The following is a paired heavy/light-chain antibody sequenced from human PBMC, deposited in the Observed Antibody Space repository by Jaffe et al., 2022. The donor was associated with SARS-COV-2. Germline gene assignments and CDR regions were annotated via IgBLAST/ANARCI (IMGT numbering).Heavy chain of an antibody. CDR1: GYTFTSYY. D-gene: IGHD3-22*01. V-gene: IGHV1-46*01. CDR2: INPSGGST. Sequence: QVQLVQSGAEVKKPGASVKVSCKASGYTFTSYYMHWVRQAPGQGLEWMGIINPSGGSTSYAQKFQGRVTMTRDTSTSTVYMELSSLRSEDTAVYYCARDRNYYDSSGYLANYYYYGMDVWGQGTTVTVSS. J-gene: IGHJ6*02. CDR3: ARDRNYYDSSGYLANYYYYGMDV.
Light chain of an antibody. CDR1: SSDVGGYNY. Sequence: QSALTQPASVSGSPGQSITISCTGTSSDVGGYNYVSWYQQHPGKAPKLMIYEVSNRPSGVPDRFSGSKSGNTASLTISGLQAEDEADYYCSSYTSSSISFGGGTKLTVL. V-gene: IGLV2-14*01. CDR3: SSYTSSSIS. J-gene: IGLJ2*01. CDR2: EVS.